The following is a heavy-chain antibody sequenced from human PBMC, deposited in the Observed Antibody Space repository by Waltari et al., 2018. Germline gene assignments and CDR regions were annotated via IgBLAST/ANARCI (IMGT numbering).Heavy chain of an antibody. CDR3: ARELIKANWGSQFSDY. Sequence: QVQLVQSGAEVKKPGASVKVSCKASGGTFSSYAISWVRQAHGQGLEWMGGIIPIFGTANYAQKFQGRVTITADESTSTAYMELSSLRSEDTAVYYCARELIKANWGSQFSDYWGQGTLVTVSS. CDR1: GGTFSSYA. D-gene: IGHD7-27*01. J-gene: IGHJ4*02. CDR2: IIPIFGTA. V-gene: IGHV1-69*01.